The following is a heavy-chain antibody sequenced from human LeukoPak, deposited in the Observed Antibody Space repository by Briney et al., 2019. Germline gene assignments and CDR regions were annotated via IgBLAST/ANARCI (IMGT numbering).Heavy chain of an antibody. CDR2: INPNSGGT. Sequence: GASVKVSCKASGYTFTGYYMHWVRQAPGQGLEWMGWINPNSGGTNYAQKFQGRVTMTRDTSISTAYMELSRLRSDDTAVYYCARAEIRDNADDAFDIWGQGTMVTVSS. CDR1: GYTFTGYY. CDR3: ARAEIRDNADDAFDI. D-gene: IGHD3-10*01. J-gene: IGHJ3*02. V-gene: IGHV1-2*02.